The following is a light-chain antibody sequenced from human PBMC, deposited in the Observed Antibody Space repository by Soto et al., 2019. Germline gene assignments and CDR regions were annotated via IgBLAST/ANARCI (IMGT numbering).Light chain of an antibody. J-gene: IGKJ5*01. V-gene: IGKV1-16*02. CDR3: QQYKSYPIT. CDR1: QDISKS. Sequence: DTPMTQSPSSLSASVGDRVTITCQASQDISKSLVWFQQKPGKAPKPLIYGASSLQNGVPSKFSGSGSGTDFTLTISSLQPEDFATYYCQQYKSYPITFGQGTRLEI. CDR2: GAS.